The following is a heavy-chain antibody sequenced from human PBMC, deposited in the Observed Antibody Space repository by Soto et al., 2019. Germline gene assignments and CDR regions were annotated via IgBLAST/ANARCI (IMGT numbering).Heavy chain of an antibody. CDR3: AKDQGGFGIAVAGVDY. CDR1: GFTFSSYG. V-gene: IGHV3-30*18. Sequence: GGSLRLSCAASGFTFSSYGMHWVRQALGKGLEWVAVISYDGSNKYYADSVKGRFTISRDNSKNTLYLQMNSLRAEDTAVYYCAKDQGGFGIAVAGVDYWGQGTLVTVSS. CDR2: ISYDGSNK. D-gene: IGHD6-19*01. J-gene: IGHJ4*02.